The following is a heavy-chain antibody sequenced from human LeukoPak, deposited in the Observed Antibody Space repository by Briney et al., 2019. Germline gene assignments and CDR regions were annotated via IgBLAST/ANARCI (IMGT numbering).Heavy chain of an antibody. CDR2: INTNTGNP. CDR1: GYSFTTYA. Sequence: ASVKVSCKASGYSFTTYAMNWVRQAPGQGLEWMGWINTNTGNPTYAQGFTGRFVFSLDTSVSTAYLQISSLKAEDTAVYYCVGAAAVTGGAFDIWGQGTMVTVSS. CDR3: VGAAAVTGGAFDI. J-gene: IGHJ3*02. D-gene: IGHD6-13*01. V-gene: IGHV7-4-1*02.